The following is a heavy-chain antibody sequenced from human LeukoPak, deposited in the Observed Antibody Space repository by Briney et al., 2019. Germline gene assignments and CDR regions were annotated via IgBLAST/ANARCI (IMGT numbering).Heavy chain of an antibody. J-gene: IGHJ6*04. CDR3: ARSGYSYGYTGPYGMDV. CDR1: GGTFSSYA. V-gene: IGHV1-69*13. Sequence: SVKVSCKASGGTFSSYAISRVRQAPGQGLEWMGGIIPIFGTANYAQKFQGRVTITADESTSTAYMELSSLRSEDTAVYYCARSGYSYGYTGPYGMDVWGKGTTVTVSS. D-gene: IGHD5-18*01. CDR2: IIPIFGTA.